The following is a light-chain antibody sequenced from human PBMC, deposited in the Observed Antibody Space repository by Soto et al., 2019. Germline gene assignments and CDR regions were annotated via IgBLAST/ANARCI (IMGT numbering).Light chain of an antibody. CDR3: QQYNSYSCT. J-gene: IGKJ1*01. Sequence: DIEMTPSPSTLSTSVGDRVTITCRASQSISSWLAWYQQKPGKAPKLLIYDASSLESGVPSRFSGSGSGTEFTLTISSLQPDDFATYYCQQYNSYSCTFGQGTKVDIK. CDR2: DAS. CDR1: QSISSW. V-gene: IGKV1-5*01.